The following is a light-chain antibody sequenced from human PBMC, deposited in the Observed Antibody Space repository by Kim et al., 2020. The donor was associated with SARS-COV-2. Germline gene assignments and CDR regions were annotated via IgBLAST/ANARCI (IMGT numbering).Light chain of an antibody. V-gene: IGKV3-20*01. CDR1: QSVTSNY. CDR2: AAS. J-gene: IGKJ2*03. CDR3: QQDGASPPRYS. Sequence: EVVLTQSPDTLSLSPGERATLSCRASQSVTSNYLAWYQQKPGQAPRLLIFAASSRATGIPDRFSGSGSGPDIPLTISRLEPEDFAVYYCQQDGASPPRYSFGQGTKLEI.